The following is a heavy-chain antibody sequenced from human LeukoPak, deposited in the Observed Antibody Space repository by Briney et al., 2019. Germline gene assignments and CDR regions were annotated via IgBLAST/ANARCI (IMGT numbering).Heavy chain of an antibody. CDR1: GFTFSSYG. J-gene: IGHJ4*02. CDR2: ICYDGSNK. Sequence: PGGSLRLSCAASGFTFSSYGMHWVRQAPGKGLERVAVICYDGSNKYYADSVKGRFTISRDNSKNTLYLQMNSLRSEDTAVYYCARANPTIDYWGQGTLVTVSS. V-gene: IGHV3-33*01. CDR3: ARANPTIDY.